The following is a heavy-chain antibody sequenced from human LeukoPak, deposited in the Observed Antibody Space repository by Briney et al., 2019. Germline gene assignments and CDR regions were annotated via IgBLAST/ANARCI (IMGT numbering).Heavy chain of an antibody. CDR3: ARDYGYCSSTSCSRNWFDP. D-gene: IGHD2-2*03. CDR1: GGTSSSYT. CDR2: IIPILGIA. V-gene: IGHV1-69*04. J-gene: IGHJ5*02. Sequence: GASVKVSCKASGGTSSSYTISWVRQAPGQGLEWMGRIIPILGIANYAQKFQGRVTITADKSTSTAYMELSSLRSEDTAVYYCARDYGYCSSTSCSRNWFDPWGQGTLVTVSS.